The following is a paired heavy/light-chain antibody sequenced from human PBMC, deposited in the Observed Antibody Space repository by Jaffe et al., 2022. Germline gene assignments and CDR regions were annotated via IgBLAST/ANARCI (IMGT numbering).Light chain of an antibody. CDR2: WAS. V-gene: IGKV4-1*01. Sequence: DIVMTQSPDSLAVSLGERATINCKSSQSVLYSSNNKNYLAWYQQKPGQPPKLLIYWASTRESGVPDRFSGSGSGTDFTLTISSLQAEDVAVYYCQQYFDTPPYTFGQGTKLEIK. CDR1: QSVLYSSNNKNY. J-gene: IGKJ2*01. CDR3: QQYFDTPPYT.
Heavy chain of an antibody. CDR2: ISAYAGNT. J-gene: IGHJ4*02. CDR1: GFTFGSYV. V-gene: IGHV3-23*01. Sequence: EVQLLESGGGLVQPGGSLRLSCAASGFTFGSYVMSWVRQAPGKGLEWVASISAYAGNTYYAESVKGRFTISRDTSENTLFLQMNSLRDEDTAVYYCARKVPVAELGAPDFPFDYWGQGTRVTVSS. CDR3: ARKVPVAELGAPDFPFDY. D-gene: IGHD2-2*01.